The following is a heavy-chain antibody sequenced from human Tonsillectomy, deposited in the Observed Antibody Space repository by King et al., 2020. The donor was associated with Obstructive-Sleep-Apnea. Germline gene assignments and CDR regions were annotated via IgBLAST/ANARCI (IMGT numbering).Heavy chain of an antibody. D-gene: IGHD3-9*01. V-gene: IGHV1-3*01. CDR3: AREYYDILTGRSFDY. Sequence: VQLVQSGAEVKKPGASVKVSCKASGYTFLSYAMHWVRQPPGQRLEWMGWINAGNGNTKYSQKFQGRVTITRDTSASTAYMELSSLRSEDTAVYYCAREYYDILTGRSFDYWGQGTLVTVSS. CDR1: GYTFLSYA. J-gene: IGHJ4*02. CDR2: INAGNGNT.